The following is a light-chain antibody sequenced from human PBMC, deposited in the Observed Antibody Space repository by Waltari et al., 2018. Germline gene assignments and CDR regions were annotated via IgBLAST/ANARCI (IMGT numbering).Light chain of an antibody. V-gene: IGLV1-36*01. J-gene: IGLJ2*01. Sequence: QSVLTQPPSVSAAPGQRVTISWSGSSSNIGNHPVNWYQQLPGKAPKLLNHYADLSPSGVPGRFSGAKTGTSASLAISGLQSEDEADYYCAAWDDGLNGVIFGGGTHLTVL. CDR3: AAWDDGLNGVI. CDR2: YAD. CDR1: SSNIGNHP.